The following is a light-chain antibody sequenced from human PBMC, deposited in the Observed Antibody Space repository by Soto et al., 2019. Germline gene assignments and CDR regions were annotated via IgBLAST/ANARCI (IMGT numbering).Light chain of an antibody. CDR3: QQYGSSPYN. Sequence: EIVMTQSPATLSVSPGERATLSCRASRSVSSNLAWYQQKPGQAPRLLMYGASTRATGIPARFSGSGSGTEFTLTISSLQSEDFAVYYCQQYGSSPYNFGQGSKLEIK. V-gene: IGKV3-15*01. CDR1: RSVSSN. CDR2: GAS. J-gene: IGKJ2*01.